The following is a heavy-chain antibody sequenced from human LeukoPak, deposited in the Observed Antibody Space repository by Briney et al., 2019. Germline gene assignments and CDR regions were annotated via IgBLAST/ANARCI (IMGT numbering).Heavy chain of an antibody. CDR3: ARRFDYGGRRDNWFDP. CDR1: GYTFTGYY. CDR2: INPNSGGT. J-gene: IGHJ5*02. D-gene: IGHD4-23*01. V-gene: IGHV1-2*02. Sequence: ASVKVSFKASGYTFTGYYMHWVRQASGQGLEWMGWINPNSGGTNYAQKFQGRVTMTRDTSISTAYMELSRLRSDDTAVYYCARRFDYGGRRDNWFDPWGQGTLVTVSS.